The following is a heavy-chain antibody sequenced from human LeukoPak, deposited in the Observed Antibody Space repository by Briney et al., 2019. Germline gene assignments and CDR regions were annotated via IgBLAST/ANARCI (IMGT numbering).Heavy chain of an antibody. Sequence: PSETLSLTCTVSHVSISTYYWSWIRQPPGKGLEWMGYIHYSGSTNYNPSLKSRVTISVDTSKRQLSLMLRSVTAADTAVYYCARDIYGSGHRWFNTWGQGRLVTVSS. J-gene: IGHJ5*02. CDR2: IHYSGST. V-gene: IGHV4-59*01. CDR1: HVSISTYY. CDR3: ARDIYGSGHRWFNT. D-gene: IGHD3-10*01.